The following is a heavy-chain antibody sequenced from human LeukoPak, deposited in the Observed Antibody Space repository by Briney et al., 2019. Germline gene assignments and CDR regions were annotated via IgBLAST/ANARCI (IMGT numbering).Heavy chain of an antibody. V-gene: IGHV1-2*02. Sequence: ASVKVSCKASGYTFTGYDMHWVRQAPGQGLEWMGWINPNSGGTNYAQQFQGRVTMTRDTSISTAYMEVSRLRSDDTAVYYCAREGSGWYGNFDYWGQGTLVTVSS. CDR3: AREGSGWYGNFDY. D-gene: IGHD6-19*01. CDR1: GYTFTGYD. J-gene: IGHJ4*02. CDR2: INPNSGGT.